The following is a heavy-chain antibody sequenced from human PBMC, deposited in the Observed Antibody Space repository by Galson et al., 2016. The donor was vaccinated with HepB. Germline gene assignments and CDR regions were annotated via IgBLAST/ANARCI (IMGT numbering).Heavy chain of an antibody. CDR3: ARDSWFYGSGNYYPFDY. CDR1: GYSFSSYG. J-gene: IGHJ4*02. D-gene: IGHD3-10*01. V-gene: IGHV1-18*01. CDR2: ISAYNGNT. Sequence: SVKVSCKASGYSFSSYGVSWVRQAPGQGLEWMGWISAYNGNTEYAQDVQDRVTMSTDASTSTAYMELRSLRSDDTALYYCARDSWFYGSGNYYPFDYWGLGTLITVSS.